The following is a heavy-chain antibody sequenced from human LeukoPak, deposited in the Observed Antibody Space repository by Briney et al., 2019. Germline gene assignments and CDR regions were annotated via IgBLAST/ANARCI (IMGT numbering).Heavy chain of an antibody. Sequence: LEWVSYIRYPDGTTYYADSVKGRFTISRDNAANSLYLQMNSLRAEDTAVYYCARSTGPFDYWGQGTLVTVSS. CDR3: ARSTGPFDY. CDR2: IRYPDGTT. D-gene: IGHD1-1*01. J-gene: IGHJ4*02. V-gene: IGHV3-48*01.